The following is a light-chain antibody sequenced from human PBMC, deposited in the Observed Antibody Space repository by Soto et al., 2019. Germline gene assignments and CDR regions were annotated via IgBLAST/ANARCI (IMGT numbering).Light chain of an antibody. CDR3: QHYNSYSEA. Sequence: DIQMTQSPSTLSASVVDRVTITCRASQSISHFLAWYQQKPGKAPKLLIYKASTLKSGVPSRFSGSGSGTEFTLTISSLQPDDFATYYCQHYNSYSEAFGQGTKVDIK. CDR1: QSISHF. CDR2: KAS. J-gene: IGKJ1*01. V-gene: IGKV1-5*03.